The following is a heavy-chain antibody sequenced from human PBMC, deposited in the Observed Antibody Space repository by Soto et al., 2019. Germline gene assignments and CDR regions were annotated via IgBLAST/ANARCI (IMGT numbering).Heavy chain of an antibody. J-gene: IGHJ4*02. D-gene: IGHD3-22*01. V-gene: IGHV4-59*01. CDR3: ARSGYYDSSGYWF. Sequence: SETLSLTCTVSGGSISSYYWSWIRQPPGKGLECIGYIYYSGSTNYNPSLKSRVTISVDTSKNQFSLKLSSVTAADTAVYYCARSGYYDSSGYWFWGQGTLVTVSS. CDR2: IYYSGST. CDR1: GGSISSYY.